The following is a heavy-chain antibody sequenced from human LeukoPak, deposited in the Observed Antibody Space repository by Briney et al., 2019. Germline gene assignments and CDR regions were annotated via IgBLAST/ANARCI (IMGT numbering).Heavy chain of an antibody. CDR2: INPNRGGT. CDR3: ARDREYSYGLDY. V-gene: IGHV1-2*02. D-gene: IGHD5-18*01. CDR1: GYTFTGYY. J-gene: IGHJ4*02. Sequence: ASVKVSCKASGYTFTGYYMHWVRQAPGQGLEWMGWINPNRGGTNYAQKLQGRVTMTTDTSTSTAYMELRSLRSDDTAVYYCARDREYSYGLDYWGQGTLVTVSS.